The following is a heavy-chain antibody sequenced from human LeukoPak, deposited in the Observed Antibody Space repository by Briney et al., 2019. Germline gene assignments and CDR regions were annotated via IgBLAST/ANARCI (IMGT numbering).Heavy chain of an antibody. J-gene: IGHJ4*02. Sequence: GGSLRLSCAASGFTFSSYAMSWVRQAPGKGLEWVSAISGSGGSTHYADSVKGRFTISRDNSKNTLYLQMNSLRAEDTAVYYCAKDPYDILTGPDYWGQGTLVTVSS. V-gene: IGHV3-23*01. CDR1: GFTFSSYA. CDR3: AKDPYDILTGPDY. CDR2: ISGSGGST. D-gene: IGHD3-9*01.